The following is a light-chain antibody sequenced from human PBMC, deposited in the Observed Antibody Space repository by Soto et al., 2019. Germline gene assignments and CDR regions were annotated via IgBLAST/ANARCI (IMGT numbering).Light chain of an antibody. CDR3: QQFNSYPYT. CDR2: DAS. Sequence: AIRMTQSPSSFSASTGDRVTITCRASQGISSALAWYQQKPGKAPKLLIYDASSLESGVPSRFSGSGSGTDFTLTISSLQPEDFATYYCQQFNSYPYTFGQGTKLEIK. J-gene: IGKJ2*01. CDR1: QGISSA. V-gene: IGKV1-13*02.